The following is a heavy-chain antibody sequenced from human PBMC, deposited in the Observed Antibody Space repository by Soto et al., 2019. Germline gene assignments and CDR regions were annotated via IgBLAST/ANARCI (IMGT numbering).Heavy chain of an antibody. D-gene: IGHD2-2*01. CDR1: GFTFSGSA. CDR2: IRSKANSYAT. J-gene: IGHJ6*02. V-gene: IGHV3-73*01. Sequence: GGSLRLSCAASGFTFSGSAMHWVRQASGKGLEWVGRIRSKANSYATAYAASVKGRFTISRDDSKNTAYLQMNSLKTEDTAVYYCTRRKVPAARTETYYYYGMDVWGQGTTVTVS. CDR3: TRRKVPAARTETYYYYGMDV.